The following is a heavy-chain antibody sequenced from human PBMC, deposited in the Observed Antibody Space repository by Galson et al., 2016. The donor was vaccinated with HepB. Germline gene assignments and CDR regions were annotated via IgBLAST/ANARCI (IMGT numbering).Heavy chain of an antibody. CDR3: KNLPAGVPGAFNI. D-gene: IGHD1-14*01. V-gene: IGHV1-24*01. Sequence: SVKVSCKVSGYILTDSSTHWVRQAPGKGLEWMGGFDADDGEAIYAQKFQGRVTMTEDTSTVTAYMELRSLRSDDTAVYYCKNLPAGVPGAFNIWGQGTMVTVSS. CDR2: FDADDGEA. J-gene: IGHJ3*02. CDR1: GYILTDSS.